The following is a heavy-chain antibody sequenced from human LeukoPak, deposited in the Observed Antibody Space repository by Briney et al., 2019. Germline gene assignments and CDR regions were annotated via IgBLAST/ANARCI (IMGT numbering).Heavy chain of an antibody. D-gene: IGHD6-19*01. CDR3: AKDISGWYGSFAFDI. CDR1: GFTFSIYW. J-gene: IGHJ3*02. V-gene: IGHV3-23*01. CDR2: ISGSGGST. Sequence: HAGGSLRLSCAASGFTFSIYWMNWVRQAPGKGLEWVSAISGSGGSTYYADSVKGRFTISRDNSKNTLYLQMNSLRAEDTAVYYCAKDISGWYGSFAFDIWGQGTMVTVSS.